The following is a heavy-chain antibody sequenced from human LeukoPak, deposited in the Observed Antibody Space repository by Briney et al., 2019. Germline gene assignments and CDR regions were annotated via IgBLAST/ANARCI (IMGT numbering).Heavy chain of an antibody. CDR1: GFTFSSYA. V-gene: IGHV3-23*01. D-gene: IGHD3-9*01. CDR3: AKRLTGYYYIDS. Sequence: GGSLRLSCAVSGFTFSSYAMSWVRQAPGKGLEWVSAISVSGAITYYADSVKGRFTISRDNSKNTLHLQMNSLRAEDTAIYYCAKRLTGYYYIDSWGQGTLVTVSS. J-gene: IGHJ4*02. CDR2: ISVSGAIT.